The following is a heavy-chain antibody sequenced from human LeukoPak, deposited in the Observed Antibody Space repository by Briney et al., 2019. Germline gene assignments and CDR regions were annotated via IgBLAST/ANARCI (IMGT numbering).Heavy chain of an antibody. CDR2: IKQDGSEK. Sequence: GGSLRLSCAAPGFTFSSYWMSWVRQAPGKGLEWVANIKQDGSEKYYVDSVKGRFTISRDNAKNSLYLQMNSLRAEDTAVYYCARDLVTRFDYWGQGTLVTVSS. D-gene: IGHD3-10*01. CDR1: GFTFSSYW. CDR3: ARDLVTRFDY. V-gene: IGHV3-7*01. J-gene: IGHJ4*02.